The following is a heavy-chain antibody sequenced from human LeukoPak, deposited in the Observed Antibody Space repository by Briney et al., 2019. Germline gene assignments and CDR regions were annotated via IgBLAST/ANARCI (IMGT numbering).Heavy chain of an antibody. V-gene: IGHV4-39*07. CDR3: ARDLGDPSSDY. J-gene: IGHJ4*02. Sequence: SETLSLTCTVSGGSISSGGYYWSWIRQPPGKGLEWIGEINHSGSTNYNPSLKSRVTISVDTSKNQFSLKLSSVTAADTAVYYCARDLGDPSSDYWGQGTLVTVSS. CDR2: INHSGST. CDR1: GGSISSGGYY.